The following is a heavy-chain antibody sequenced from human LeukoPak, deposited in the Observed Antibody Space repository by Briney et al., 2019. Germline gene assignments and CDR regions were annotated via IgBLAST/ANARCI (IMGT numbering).Heavy chain of an antibody. J-gene: IGHJ4*02. Sequence: SETLSLTCTVSGGSISSYYWSWIRQPAGKGLEWIGRIYTSGSTNYNPSLKSRVTMSVDTSKNQFSLKLSSVTAADTAVYYCATRGGPARGASAINFWGQGTLVTVSS. CDR1: GGSISSYY. D-gene: IGHD3-10*01. V-gene: IGHV4-4*07. CDR2: IYTSGST. CDR3: ATRGGPARGASAINF.